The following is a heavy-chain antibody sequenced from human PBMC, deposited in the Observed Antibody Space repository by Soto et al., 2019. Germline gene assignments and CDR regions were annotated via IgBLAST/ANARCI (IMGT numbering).Heavy chain of an antibody. V-gene: IGHV1-69*12. CDR2: IIPIFGTA. D-gene: IGHD5-18*01. CDR1: GGTFSSYA. CDR3: ARELRGYSYGNFDY. Sequence: QVQLVQSGAEVKKPGSSVKVSCKASGGTFSSYAISWVRQAPGQGLEWMGGIIPIFGTANYAQKFQGRVTITADESTITASMELRSLRSVDTGVYYCARELRGYSYGNFDYWAQGTLVTVSS. J-gene: IGHJ4*02.